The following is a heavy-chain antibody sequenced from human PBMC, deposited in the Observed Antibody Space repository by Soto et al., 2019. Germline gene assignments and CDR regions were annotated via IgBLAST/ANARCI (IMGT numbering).Heavy chain of an antibody. J-gene: IGHJ4*02. V-gene: IGHV2-5*02. Sequence: QITLKESGPTLVKPTQTLTLTCTFSGFSLSTSGEGVGWIRQPPGKAPEWLALIYWDDDKRYSPSLKSRLTITKDTSKNQVVLTMTNMDPVDTATYYCAPTYYYDSSGYYYVHSWGQGTLVTVSS. CDR1: GFSLSTSGEG. CDR3: APTYYYDSSGYYYVHS. D-gene: IGHD3-22*01. CDR2: IYWDDDK.